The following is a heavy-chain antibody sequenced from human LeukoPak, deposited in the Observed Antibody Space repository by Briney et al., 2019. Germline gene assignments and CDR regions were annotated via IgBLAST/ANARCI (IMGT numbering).Heavy chain of an antibody. V-gene: IGHV3-48*03. D-gene: IGHD3-16*01. CDR1: GFTFSSYE. Sequence: GGPLRLSCAASGFTFSSYEMNWVRQAPGKGLEWVSYISSSGSTIYYADSVKGRFTISRDNAKNSLYLQMNSLRAEDTAVYYCAREDDYVWGSYDYWGQGTLVTVSS. CDR3: AREDDYVWGSYDY. CDR2: ISSSGSTI. J-gene: IGHJ4*02.